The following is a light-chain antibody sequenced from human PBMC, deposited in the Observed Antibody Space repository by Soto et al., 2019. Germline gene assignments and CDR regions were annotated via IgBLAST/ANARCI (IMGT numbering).Light chain of an antibody. Sequence: EIVMTQSPATLSVSPGERATLSCRASQSVSSNLAWYQQRPGQAPRLLIYETSTRATGIPARFSGSGSGTEFTLTISNLQSEDFAVYYCQQYNNWPPRPFGQGTKLEIK. CDR3: QQYNNWPPRP. CDR1: QSVSSN. CDR2: ETS. J-gene: IGKJ2*01. V-gene: IGKV3-15*01.